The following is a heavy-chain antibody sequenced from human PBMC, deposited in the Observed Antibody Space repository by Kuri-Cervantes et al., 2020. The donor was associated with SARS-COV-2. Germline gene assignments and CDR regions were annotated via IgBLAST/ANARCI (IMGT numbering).Heavy chain of an antibody. V-gene: IGHV1-69*04. CDR1: GGTFSSYA. Sequence: SVKVSCKASGGTFSSYAISWVRQAPGQGLEWMGRIIPILGTANYAQKFQGRVTITADKSTSTAYMELSSLRSEDTAVYYCARDLPSDYTYYYYYMDVWGKGTTVTVSS. D-gene: IGHD4/OR15-4a*01. J-gene: IGHJ6*03. CDR3: ARDLPSDYTYYYYYMDV. CDR2: IIPILGTA.